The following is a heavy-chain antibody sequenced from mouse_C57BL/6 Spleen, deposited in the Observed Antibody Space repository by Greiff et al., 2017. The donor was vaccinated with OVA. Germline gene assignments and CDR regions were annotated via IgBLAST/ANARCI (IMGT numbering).Heavy chain of an antibody. J-gene: IGHJ2*01. CDR3: ARGGPYYRNCFDY. CDR1: GYAFTNYL. Sequence: QVQLQQSGAELVRPGTSVKVSCKASGYAFTNYLIEWVKQRPGQGLEWIGVINPGSGGTNYNEKVKGKATLTADKSSSTAYMQLSSLTSEDSAVYFCARGGPYYRNCFDYWGQGTTLTVSS. CDR2: INPGSGGT. V-gene: IGHV1-54*01. D-gene: IGHD2-12*01.